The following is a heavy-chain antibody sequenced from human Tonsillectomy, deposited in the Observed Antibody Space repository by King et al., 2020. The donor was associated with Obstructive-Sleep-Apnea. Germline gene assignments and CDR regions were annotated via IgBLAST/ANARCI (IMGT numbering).Heavy chain of an antibody. D-gene: IGHD5-12*01. CDR1: GDSISNYY. V-gene: IGHV4-59*08. J-gene: IGHJ4*02. Sequence: QLQESGPGLVKPSETLSLTCTVSGDSISNYYWSWIRQPPGKGLEWIGYMYYSGNTNYNPSLKSRVTISVDTSKIQFSLRLSSVTAAETAVYYCARHRGVEDYGGYGDYFDFWGQGTLVTVSS. CDR2: MYYSGNT. CDR3: ARHRGVEDYGGYGDYFDF.